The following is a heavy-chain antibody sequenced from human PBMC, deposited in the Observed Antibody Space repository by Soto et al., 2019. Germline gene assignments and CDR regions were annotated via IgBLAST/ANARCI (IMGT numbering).Heavy chain of an antibody. CDR3: ASKRLYFYGLDV. Sequence: EVQLVESGGGLVQPGGSLRLSCTASGFSLSTSWMTWVRQAPGKGLEWVANIMQDGSDKYYVVSVKGRFTISRDNAKNSLYLQMTSLRAEDTAVYYCASKRLYFYGLDVWGQGTTVTVSS. J-gene: IGHJ6*02. V-gene: IGHV3-7*01. CDR2: IMQDGSDK. CDR1: GFSLSTSW.